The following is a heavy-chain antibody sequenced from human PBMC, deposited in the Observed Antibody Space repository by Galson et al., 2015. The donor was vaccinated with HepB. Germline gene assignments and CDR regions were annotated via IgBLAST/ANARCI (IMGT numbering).Heavy chain of an antibody. V-gene: IGHV1-24*01. CDR2: FDSEDGET. Sequence: SVKVSCKVSGYTLTELSMHWVRQAPGKGLEWMGGFDSEDGETIYAQKFQGRVTMTEDTSTDTAYMELSSLRSEDTAVYYCATVGLVAGTQESTEYYFDYWGQGTLVTVSS. CDR1: GYTLTELS. D-gene: IGHD6-19*01. J-gene: IGHJ4*02. CDR3: ATVGLVAGTQESTEYYFDY.